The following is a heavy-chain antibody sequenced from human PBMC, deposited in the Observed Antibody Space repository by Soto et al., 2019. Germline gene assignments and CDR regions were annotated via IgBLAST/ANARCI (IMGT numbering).Heavy chain of an antibody. D-gene: IGHD5-18*01. Sequence: SETLSLTCTVSGSSISSSSYYWGWIRQPPGKGLEWIGSLYYSGSTYYNPSLKSRVTISVDTSKNQFSLKLSSVTAADTAVYYCATNLRGYCYGAFDYCRQLPRIPACS. J-gene: IGHJ4*02. V-gene: IGHV4-39*01. CDR1: GSSISSSSYY. CDR2: LYYSGST. CDR3: ATNLRGYCYGAFDY.